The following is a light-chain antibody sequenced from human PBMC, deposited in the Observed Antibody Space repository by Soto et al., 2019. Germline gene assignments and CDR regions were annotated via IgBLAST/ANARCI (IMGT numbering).Light chain of an antibody. CDR3: QQYNDYSRT. CDR1: QSISSW. Sequence: DIQMTHSPSTLSASVGDRVTITCRASQSISSWLAWYQQKPGKAPKNLIYKASNLQSGVPSRFSGSGSGTEFTLTISSLQPDDFATYYCQQYNDYSRTFGQGTKVEIK. J-gene: IGKJ1*01. CDR2: KAS. V-gene: IGKV1-5*03.